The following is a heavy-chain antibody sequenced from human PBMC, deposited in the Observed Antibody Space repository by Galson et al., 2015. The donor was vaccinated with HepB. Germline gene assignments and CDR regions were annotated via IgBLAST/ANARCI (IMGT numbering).Heavy chain of an antibody. CDR3: ARDESRVITIFGVVTPGYFDY. D-gene: IGHD3-3*01. J-gene: IGHJ4*02. CDR1: GFTFSSYG. CDR2: IWYDGSNK. Sequence: SLRLSCAASGFTFSSYGMHWVRQAPGKGLEWVAVIWYDGSNKYYADSVKGRFTISRDNSKNTLYLQMNSLRAEDTAVYYCARDESRVITIFGVVTPGYFDYWGQGTLVTVSS. V-gene: IGHV3-33*01.